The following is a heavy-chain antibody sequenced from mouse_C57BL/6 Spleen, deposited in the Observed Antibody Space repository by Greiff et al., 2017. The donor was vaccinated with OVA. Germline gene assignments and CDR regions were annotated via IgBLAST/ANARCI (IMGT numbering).Heavy chain of an antibody. CDR2: ISDGGSYT. CDR1: GFTFSSYA. J-gene: IGHJ4*01. CDR3: ARVVTSYYAMDY. D-gene: IGHD2-2*01. Sequence: EVQGVESGGGLVKPGGSLKLSCAASGFTFSSYAMSWVRQTPEKRLEWVATISDGGSYTYYPDNVKGRFTISRDNAKNNLYLQMSHLKSEDTAMYYCARVVTSYYAMDYWGQGTSVTVSS. V-gene: IGHV5-4*01.